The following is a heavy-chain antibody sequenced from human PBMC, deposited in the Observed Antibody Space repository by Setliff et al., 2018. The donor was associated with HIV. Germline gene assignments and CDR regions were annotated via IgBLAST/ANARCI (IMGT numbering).Heavy chain of an antibody. V-gene: IGHV4-31*03. CDR1: GASIISGGYY. J-gene: IGHJ4*02. CDR2: IYYSGST. CDR3: ASSTRKYFDFWSDTRTTYPPYYFDY. D-gene: IGHD3-3*01. Sequence: PSETLSLTCSVSGASIISGGYYWTWIRQLPGKGLEWIGYIYYSGSTSYNPSLLNRVTISLDTSENQFSLKVNSVTAADTAVYYCASSTRKYFDFWSDTRTTYPPYYFDYWGQGALVTVSS.